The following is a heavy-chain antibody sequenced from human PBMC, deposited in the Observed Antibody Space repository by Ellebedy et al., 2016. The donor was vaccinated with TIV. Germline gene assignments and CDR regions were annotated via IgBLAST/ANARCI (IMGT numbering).Heavy chain of an antibody. D-gene: IGHD3-22*01. CDR1: GFTFSSYT. J-gene: IGHJ4*02. Sequence: GESLKISCAASGFTFSSYTINWVRQTPGKGLEWVSSISSSGSYLYYADSVKGRFTISRDNAKNSLYLQMNSLSAEDTAVYYCARGAPYESSGADYWGQGTLVTVSS. CDR3: ARGAPYESSGADY. V-gene: IGHV3-21*01. CDR2: ISSSGSYL.